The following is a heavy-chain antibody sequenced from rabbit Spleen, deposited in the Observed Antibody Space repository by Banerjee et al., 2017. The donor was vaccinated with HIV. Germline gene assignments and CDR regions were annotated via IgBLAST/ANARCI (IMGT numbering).Heavy chain of an antibody. D-gene: IGHD1-1*01. CDR3: ARDSGYGNFDL. J-gene: IGHJ4*01. CDR2: IANGDGKT. V-gene: IGHV1S45*01. Sequence: QEHLEESGGDLVKPEGSLKLSCTASGFTLSNYWMSWVRQAPGKGPEWIGCIANGDGKTVYASWVNGRFSISRTSSTTVTLQMTSLTAADTATYFCARDSGYGNFDLWGQGTLVTVS. CDR1: GFTLSNYW.